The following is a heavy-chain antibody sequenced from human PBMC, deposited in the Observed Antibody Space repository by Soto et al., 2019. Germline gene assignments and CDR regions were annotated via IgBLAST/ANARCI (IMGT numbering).Heavy chain of an antibody. D-gene: IGHD3-22*01. V-gene: IGHV4-30-4*01. Sequence: PSETLTLTCSVSGGSISSGDYYWSWIRQPPGKGLEWIGYIYYSGSTYYNPSLKSRVTISVDTSKNQFSLKLSSVTAADTAAYYCARWEIYDSSGYYAMYFDYWGQGTLVTVSS. CDR3: ARWEIYDSSGYYAMYFDY. CDR1: GGSISSGDYY. J-gene: IGHJ4*02. CDR2: IYYSGST.